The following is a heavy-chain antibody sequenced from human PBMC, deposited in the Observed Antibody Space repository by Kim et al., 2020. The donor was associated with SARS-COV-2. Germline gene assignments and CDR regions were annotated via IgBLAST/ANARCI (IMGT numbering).Heavy chain of an antibody. D-gene: IGHD6-13*01. CDR3: ARVGIIAAAGSAEYFQH. Sequence: ASVKVSCKASGYTFTSYAMHWVRQAPGQRLEWMGWINAGNGNTKYSQKFQGRVTITRDTSASTAYMELSSLRSEDTAVYYCARVGIIAAAGSAEYFQHWGQGTLVTVSS. V-gene: IGHV1-3*01. CDR1: GYTFTSYA. CDR2: INAGNGNT. J-gene: IGHJ1*01.